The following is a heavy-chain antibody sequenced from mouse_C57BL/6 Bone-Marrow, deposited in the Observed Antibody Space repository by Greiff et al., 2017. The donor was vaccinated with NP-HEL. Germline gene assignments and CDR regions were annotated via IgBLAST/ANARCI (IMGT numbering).Heavy chain of an antibody. V-gene: IGHV3-1*01. D-gene: IGHD2-3*01. J-gene: IGHJ1*03. CDR3: ARGYYCRWYFDF. CDR1: GYSITSGYD. Sequence: EVKLVESGPGMVKPSQSLSLTCTVTGYSITSGYDWHWIRHFPGNKLEWMGYISYSGSTNYNPSLKSRISITHDTSKNHFFLQLNYVTTEDTATYYCARGYYCRWYFDFWGTGTTVTVSS. CDR2: ISYSGST.